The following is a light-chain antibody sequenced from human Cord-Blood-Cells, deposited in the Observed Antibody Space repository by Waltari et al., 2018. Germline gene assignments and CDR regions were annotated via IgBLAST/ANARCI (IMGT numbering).Light chain of an antibody. Sequence: DIQMTQSPSSLSASVGDRVTITCRASQSISSYLNWYQQKPGKAPKLLIYAASSLQSGVPSRFSGSGSGTDFTLTISSRQPGDFATYNCQQRYSTRPFGQGTKVEIK. CDR1: QSISSY. CDR3: QQRYSTRP. J-gene: IGKJ1*01. CDR2: AAS. V-gene: IGKV1-39*01.